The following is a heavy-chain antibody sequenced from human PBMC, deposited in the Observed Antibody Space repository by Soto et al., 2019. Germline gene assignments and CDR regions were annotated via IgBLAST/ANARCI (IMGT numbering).Heavy chain of an antibody. D-gene: IGHD2-2*01. Sequence: ASVKVSCKASGYTFTSYYMHWVRQAPGQGLEWMGIINPSGGSTSYAQKFQGRVTMTRDTSTSTVYMELNSLRAEDTAVYYCAKDPPRVPAAMGYYYYYGMDVWGQGTTVTVSS. CDR1: GYTFTSYY. CDR3: AKDPPRVPAAMGYYYYYGMDV. CDR2: INPSGGST. V-gene: IGHV1-46*01. J-gene: IGHJ6*02.